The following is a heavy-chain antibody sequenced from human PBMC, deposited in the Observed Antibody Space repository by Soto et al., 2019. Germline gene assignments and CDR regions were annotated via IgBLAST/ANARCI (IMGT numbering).Heavy chain of an antibody. CDR2: IYYSGST. D-gene: IGHD7-27*01. CDR3: ARYDAELGNDY. CDR1: GGSISSGGYY. Sequence: SETLSLTCTVSGGSISSGGYYWSWIRQHPGKGLEWIGYIYYSGSTYYNPSLKSRVTISVDTSKNQFSLKLSSVTAADTAVYYCARYDAELGNDYWGQGTLVTVSS. J-gene: IGHJ4*02. V-gene: IGHV4-31*03.